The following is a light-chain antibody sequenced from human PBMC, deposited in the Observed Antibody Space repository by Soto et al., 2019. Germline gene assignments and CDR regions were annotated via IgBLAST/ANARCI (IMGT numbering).Light chain of an antibody. CDR3: QQYNSYS. V-gene: IGKV1-8*01. Sequence: AIRMTQSPSSLSASTGDRVTITCRASQGIRHYLAWYQQKPGKVPKLLIYEASNLQSGVPSRFSGSGSGTEFTLTISSLQPDDFATYYCQQYNSYSFGQGTKVDI. CDR2: EAS. CDR1: QGIRHY. J-gene: IGKJ1*01.